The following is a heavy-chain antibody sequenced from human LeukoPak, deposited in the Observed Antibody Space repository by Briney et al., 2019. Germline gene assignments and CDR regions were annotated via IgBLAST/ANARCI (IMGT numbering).Heavy chain of an antibody. CDR3: AKAPSFQLISPYFDY. CDR1: GFTFDDYA. CDR2: ISWNSNSI. Sequence: GGPLRLSCAASGFTFDDYAMHWARQAPAKALEWVSGISWNSNSIDYADSVKGRFTISRDNAKNSLYLQMNSLRAEDTALYYCAKAPSFQLISPYFDYWGQGTLVTVSS. V-gene: IGHV3-9*01. D-gene: IGHD2-2*01. J-gene: IGHJ4*02.